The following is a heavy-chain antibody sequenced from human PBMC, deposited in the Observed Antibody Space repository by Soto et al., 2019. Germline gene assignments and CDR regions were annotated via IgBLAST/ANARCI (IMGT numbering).Heavy chain of an antibody. CDR1: GFTFSSYA. V-gene: IGHV3-30-3*01. D-gene: IGHD3-10*01. CDR3: ARNHELDHLLFGEYERYYYYYYGMDV. J-gene: IGHJ6*02. CDR2: ISYDGSNK. Sequence: GGSLRLSCAASGFTFSSYAMHWVRQAPGKGLEWVAVISYDGSNKYYADSVKGRFTISRDNSKNTLYLQMNSLRAEDTAVYYCARNHELDHLLFGEYERYYYYYYGMDVWGQGTTVTVSS.